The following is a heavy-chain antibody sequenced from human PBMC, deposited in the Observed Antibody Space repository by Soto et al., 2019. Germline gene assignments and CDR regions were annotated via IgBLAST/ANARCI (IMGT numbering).Heavy chain of an antibody. J-gene: IGHJ4*02. D-gene: IGHD3-10*01. CDR2: VYYSGST. CDR3: ARKGSAQYEFDY. CDR1: GGSISSSSYY. Sequence: SETLSLTCTVSGGSISSSSYYWGWIRQPPGKGLEWIGSVYYSGSTYYNPSLKSRVTISVDTSKNQFSLKLSSVTAADTAVYYCARKGSAQYEFDYWGQGTLVTVSS. V-gene: IGHV4-39*01.